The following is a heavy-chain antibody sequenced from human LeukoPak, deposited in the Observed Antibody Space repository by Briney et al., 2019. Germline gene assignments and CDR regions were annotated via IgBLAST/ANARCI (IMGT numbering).Heavy chain of an antibody. CDR1: GGSISSGDYY. D-gene: IGHD3-16*02. CDR2: IYYSGST. V-gene: IGHV4-30-4*08. CDR3: ARDRVLGDYVWGSYRQGDAFDI. J-gene: IGHJ3*02. Sequence: PSETLSLTCTVSGGSISSGDYYWSWIRQPPGKGLEWIGYIYYSGSTYYNPSLKSRVTISVDTSKNQFSLKLSSVTAADTAVYSCARDRVLGDYVWGSYRQGDAFDIWGQGTMVTVSS.